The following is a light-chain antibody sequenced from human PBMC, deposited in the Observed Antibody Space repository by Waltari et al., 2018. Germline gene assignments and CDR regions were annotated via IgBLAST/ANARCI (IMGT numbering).Light chain of an antibody. Sequence: QYALTQAASVSGSPAQPRTISCTVTSSDIGSYTYVSWYQQHPGKAPKLIIYGVSNRPSGVSNRFSGSKSGNTASLTISGLQAEDEADYYCNSYANSNTRVFGGGTKLTVL. CDR1: SSDIGSYTY. J-gene: IGLJ3*02. CDR2: GVS. CDR3: NSYANSNTRV. V-gene: IGLV2-14*03.